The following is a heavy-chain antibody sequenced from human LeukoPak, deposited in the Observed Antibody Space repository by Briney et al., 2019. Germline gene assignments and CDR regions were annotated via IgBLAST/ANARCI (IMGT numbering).Heavy chain of an antibody. CDR3: ARDNAAPYWYFDL. Sequence: SCQASGGTFSSYAMHWVRQAPGKGLEWVAVISYDGSNKYYADSVKGRFTISRDNSKNTLYLQMNSLRAEDTAVYYCARDNAAPYWYFDLWGRGTLVTVSS. V-gene: IGHV3-30-3*01. CDR1: GGTFSSYA. CDR2: ISYDGSNK. J-gene: IGHJ2*01. D-gene: IGHD2-15*01.